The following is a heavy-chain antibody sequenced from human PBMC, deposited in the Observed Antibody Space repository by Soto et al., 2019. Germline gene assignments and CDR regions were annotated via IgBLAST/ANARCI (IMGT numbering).Heavy chain of an antibody. CDR1: GYTYTNYW. CDR2: LYPGDSDT. D-gene: IGHD6-19*01. Sequence: GESLKISCKASGYTYTNYWLGWVRQMPGKGLEWMGILYPGDSDTRYSPSFEGQVTISADKSITTAYLQWSSLRASDTAMYYCARLHSGTARPDYWGQGTQVTVSS. CDR3: ARLHSGTARPDY. V-gene: IGHV5-51*01. J-gene: IGHJ4*02.